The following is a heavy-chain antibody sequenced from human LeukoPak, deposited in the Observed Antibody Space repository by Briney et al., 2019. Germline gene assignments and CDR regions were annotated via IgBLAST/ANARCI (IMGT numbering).Heavy chain of an antibody. D-gene: IGHD3-22*01. J-gene: IGHJ3*02. Sequence: GGSLRLSCAASGFTFDDYAMHWVRQAPGKGLEWVSGISWNSGSIGYADSVKGRFTISRDNAKNSLYLQMNSLRAEDTAVYYCAKPQSPQWRRYDSHNDAFDIWGQGTVVTVSS. CDR1: GFTFDDYA. V-gene: IGHV3-9*01. CDR2: ISWNSGSI. CDR3: AKPQSPQWRRYDSHNDAFDI.